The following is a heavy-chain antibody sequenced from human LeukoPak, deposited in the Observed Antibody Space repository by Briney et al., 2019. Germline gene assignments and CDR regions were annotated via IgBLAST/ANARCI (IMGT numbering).Heavy chain of an antibody. Sequence: PSETLSLTCTVSGGSISSYYWSWIRQPPGKGLEWIGYIYYSGSTKYNSSLKSRVTISVDTSKNQFSLKLSSVTAADTAVYYCARTAYGSGSYTDYWGQGTLVTVSS. CDR1: GGSISSYY. CDR2: IYYSGST. CDR3: ARTAYGSGSYTDY. D-gene: IGHD3-10*01. V-gene: IGHV4-59*08. J-gene: IGHJ4*02.